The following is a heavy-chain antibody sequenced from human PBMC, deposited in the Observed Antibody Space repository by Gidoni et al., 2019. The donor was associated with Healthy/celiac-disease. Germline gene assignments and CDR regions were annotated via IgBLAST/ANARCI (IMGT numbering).Heavy chain of an antibody. D-gene: IGHD2-15*01. V-gene: IGHV4-59*08. CDR2: IYYSGST. J-gene: IGHJ6*02. CDR1: GGSISSYD. Sequence: QVQLQESGPGLVKPSETLSLTCTVSGGSISSYDWSWIRQPPGKGLEWIGDIYYSGSTNYNPSLKSRVTISVDTSKNQFSLKLSSVTAADTAVYYCARHGGPALYYYGMDVWGQGTTVTVSS. CDR3: ARHGGPALYYYGMDV.